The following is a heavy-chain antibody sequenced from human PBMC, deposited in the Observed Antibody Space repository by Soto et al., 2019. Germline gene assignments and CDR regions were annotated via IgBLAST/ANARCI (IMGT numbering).Heavy chain of an antibody. CDR2: IYSGGST. J-gene: IGHJ3*02. CDR3: ARGCSGGSCHTGGAFDI. D-gene: IGHD2-15*01. V-gene: IGHV3-66*01. CDR1: GFTVSSNY. Sequence: GGSLRLSCAASGFTVSSNYMSWVRQAPGKGLEWVSVIYSGGSTYYADSVKGRFTISRDNSKNTLYLQMNSLRAEDTAVYYCARGCSGGSCHTGGAFDIWGQGTMVTVSS.